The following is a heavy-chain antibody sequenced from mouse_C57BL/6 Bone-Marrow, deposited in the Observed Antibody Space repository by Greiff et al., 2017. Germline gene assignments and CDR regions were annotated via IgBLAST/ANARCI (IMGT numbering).Heavy chain of an antibody. CDR3: AREGYWYCDV. CDR1: GYTFTDYY. V-gene: IGHV1-19*01. CDR2: INPYNGGT. J-gene: IGHJ1*03. Sequence: EVQLQQSGPVLVKPGASVKMSCKASGYTFTDYYMNWVKQSHGKSLEWIGVINPYNGGTSYNQKFKGKATLTVYKSSSTAYMELNSLTSEDSAVYYCAREGYWYCDVWGTGTTVTGSS.